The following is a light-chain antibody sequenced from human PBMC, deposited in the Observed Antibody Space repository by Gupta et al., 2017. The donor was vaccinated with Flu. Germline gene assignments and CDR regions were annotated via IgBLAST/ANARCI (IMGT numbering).Light chain of an antibody. CDR3: AAWDDSRSGWV. Sequence: SVLTQPPSASGPPGQRGPISCFGTSSNIGSNDVYWFQHCPEPAPNLLIYRNIKRPSGVPERFSGSKSSTSASLATSGLRPEDEADYYCAAWDDSRSGWVFGGGTKVTVL. J-gene: IGLJ3*02. CDR2: RNI. V-gene: IGLV1-47*01. CDR1: SSNIGSND.